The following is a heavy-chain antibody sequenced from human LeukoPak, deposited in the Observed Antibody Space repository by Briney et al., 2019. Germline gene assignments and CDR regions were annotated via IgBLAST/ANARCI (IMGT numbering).Heavy chain of an antibody. CDR2: ISSSGSTI. CDR3: ARDARIGVYYGSGSYLEY. J-gene: IGHJ4*02. V-gene: IGHV3-48*03. Sequence: PGGSLRLSCAASGFTFSSYEMNWVRQAPGKGLEWVSYISSSGSTIYYADSVKGRFTISRDNAKNSLYLQMNSLRAEDTAVYYCARDARIGVYYGSGSYLEYWGQGTLVTVSS. D-gene: IGHD3-10*01. CDR1: GFTFSSYE.